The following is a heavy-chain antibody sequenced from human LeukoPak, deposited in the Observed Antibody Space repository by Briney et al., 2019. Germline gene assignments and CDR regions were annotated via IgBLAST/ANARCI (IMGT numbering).Heavy chain of an antibody. Sequence: SETLSLTCTVSGGSISSSSYYWGGIRQPPGKGLEWIGSIYYSGSTYYNPSLKSRVTISVDTSKNQFSLKLSSVTAADTAVYYCARTHKNWFDPWGQGTLVTVSS. CDR3: ARTHKNWFDP. CDR1: GGSISSSSYY. CDR2: IYYSGST. J-gene: IGHJ5*02. V-gene: IGHV4-39*01.